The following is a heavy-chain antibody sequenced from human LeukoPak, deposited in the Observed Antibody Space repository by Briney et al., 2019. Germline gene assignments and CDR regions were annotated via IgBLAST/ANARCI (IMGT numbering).Heavy chain of an antibody. Sequence: QSGGSLRLSCAASGFTFSDYYMSWIRQAPGKGLEWVSAISGSGGSTYYADSVKGRFTISRDNSKNTLYLQMNSLRAEDTAVYYCAKGQLRDDAFDIWGQGTMVTVSS. CDR2: ISGSGGST. D-gene: IGHD1-1*01. CDR1: GFTFSDYY. CDR3: AKGQLRDDAFDI. V-gene: IGHV3-23*01. J-gene: IGHJ3*02.